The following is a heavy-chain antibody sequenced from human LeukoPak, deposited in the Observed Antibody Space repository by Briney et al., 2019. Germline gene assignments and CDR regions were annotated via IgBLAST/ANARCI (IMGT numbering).Heavy chain of an antibody. CDR3: ARRTAATYHFDY. CDR1: GFTFSSYA. CDR2: ISYDGSNK. Sequence: PGGSLRLSCAASGFTFSSYAMHWVRQAPGKGLEWVAVISYDGSNKYYADSVKGRFTISRDNSKNTLYLQMNGLRAEDTAVYYCARRTAATYHFDYWGQGTLVTVSS. V-gene: IGHV3-30-3*01. J-gene: IGHJ4*02. D-gene: IGHD6-25*01.